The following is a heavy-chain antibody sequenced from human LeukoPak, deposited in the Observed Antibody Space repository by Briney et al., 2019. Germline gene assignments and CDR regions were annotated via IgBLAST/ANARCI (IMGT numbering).Heavy chain of an antibody. D-gene: IGHD6-13*01. Sequence: NPGGSLRLSCAASGFTFSSYSMNWVRQAPGKGLEWVSSISSSSSYIYYADSVKGRFTLSRDNAKNSLYLQMNSLRAEDTAVYYCAKDATYSSSLYEIHPVGSFQHWGQGTLVTVSS. CDR2: ISSSSSYI. CDR3: AKDATYSSSLYEIHPVGSFQH. J-gene: IGHJ1*01. CDR1: GFTFSSYS. V-gene: IGHV3-21*01.